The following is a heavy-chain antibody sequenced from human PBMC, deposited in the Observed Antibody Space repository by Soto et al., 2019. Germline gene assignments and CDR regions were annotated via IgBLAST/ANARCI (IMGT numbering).Heavy chain of an antibody. CDR1: GLTFSNYW. Sequence: VGSLRLSCVASGLTFSNYWMTWVRQAPGKGLEWVANVNQDESRKNYVDSVKGRFIISRDNAKNSLYLQMNSLTADDTGVYYCERDILIRDYWGQGTRVTVSS. J-gene: IGHJ4*02. D-gene: IGHD2-21*01. V-gene: IGHV3-7*03. CDR3: ERDILIRDY. CDR2: VNQDESRK.